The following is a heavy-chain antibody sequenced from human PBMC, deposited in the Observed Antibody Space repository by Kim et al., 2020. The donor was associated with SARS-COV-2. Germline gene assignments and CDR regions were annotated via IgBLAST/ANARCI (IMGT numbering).Heavy chain of an antibody. Sequence: ASVKVSCKASGYTFSVYGIIWMRQAPGQGLEWMGWISTHNGNTNYAQKLQGRVTMTTDTSTSTAYMELRSLTSDDAAVYYCARGLYGDYVDYWGQGTLVTVSS. CDR3: ARGLYGDYVDY. J-gene: IGHJ4*02. D-gene: IGHD4-17*01. CDR1: GYTFSVYG. V-gene: IGHV1-18*01. CDR2: ISTHNGNT.